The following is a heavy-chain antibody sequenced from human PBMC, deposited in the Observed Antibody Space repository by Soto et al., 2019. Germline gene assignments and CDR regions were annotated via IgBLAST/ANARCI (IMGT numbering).Heavy chain of an antibody. Sequence: ASVKVSCKASGYTFTSYDINWVRQATGQGLEWMGWMNPNSGNTGYAQKFQGRVTMTRNTSISTAYMELSSLRSEDTAVYYCARGGYCSGGSCYRQYYGMDVWGQGTTVTV. V-gene: IGHV1-8*01. D-gene: IGHD2-15*01. CDR1: GYTFTSYD. J-gene: IGHJ6*02. CDR2: MNPNSGNT. CDR3: ARGGYCSGGSCYRQYYGMDV.